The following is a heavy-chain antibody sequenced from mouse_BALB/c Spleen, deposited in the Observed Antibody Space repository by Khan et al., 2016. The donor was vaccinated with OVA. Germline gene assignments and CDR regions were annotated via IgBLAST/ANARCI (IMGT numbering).Heavy chain of an antibody. D-gene: IGHD2-3*01. J-gene: IGHJ3*01. CDR1: GYTFTDYV. CDR3: ARGGYSVFAY. V-gene: IGHV1-77*01. Sequence: QVQLQQSGPELVKPGASVKMSCKASGYTFTDYVINWVKQRTGQGLEWIGDIFPGGGSSYYNEKFKGKANLTADKSSNTAYMQLSSLTFEDSAVYFCARGGYSVFAYWGQGTLVTVSA. CDR2: IFPGGGSS.